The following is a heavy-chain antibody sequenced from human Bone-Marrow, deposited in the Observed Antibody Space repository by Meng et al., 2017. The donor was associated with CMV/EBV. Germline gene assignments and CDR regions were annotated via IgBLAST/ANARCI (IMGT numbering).Heavy chain of an antibody. CDR1: GFTFSDYS. D-gene: IGHD3-10*01. CDR2: LNDDGSNT. Sequence: GGSLRLSCVASGFTFSDYSMNWVRQAPGKGLEWVSTLNDDGSNTHYADSVKGRFTISRDNSKNTLYLEMNSLRVEDTAEYFCAKDAGGEIMWDDWSQGTLVTVSS. CDR3: AKDAGGEIMWDD. V-gene: IGHV3-23*01. J-gene: IGHJ4*02.